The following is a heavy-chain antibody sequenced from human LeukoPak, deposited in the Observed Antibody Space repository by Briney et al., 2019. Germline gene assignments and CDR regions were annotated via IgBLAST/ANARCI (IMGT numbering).Heavy chain of an antibody. D-gene: IGHD1-26*01. CDR2: INHGGST. CDR1: VGSFSGDF. Sequence: SEALSVTCAVCVGSFSGDFWSWIRQSPGKGLDWIGEINHGGSTNYNPSLKSRVTISVDTSKNQFSLKLSSVTAADTAVYYCARHRRGRSSFDYWGQGTLVTVSS. V-gene: IGHV4-34*01. CDR3: ARHRRGRSSFDY. J-gene: IGHJ4*02.